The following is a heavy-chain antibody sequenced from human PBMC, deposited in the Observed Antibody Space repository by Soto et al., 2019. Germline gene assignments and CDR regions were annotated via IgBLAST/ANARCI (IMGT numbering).Heavy chain of an antibody. CDR1: GFSLSSSGMC. CDR2: IAWDDDK. V-gene: IGHV2-70*01. D-gene: IGHD3-16*01. CDR3: ARSTDLGAFLYFDY. Sequence: SCPTLVNPTQTLTLTCTFSGFSLSSSGMCVSWIRQPPGKALEWLALIAWDDDKYYNTSLKTRLTISKDTSKNQVVLTMTNMDPVDTATYFCARSTDLGAFLYFDYWGQGTLVTVSS. J-gene: IGHJ4*02.